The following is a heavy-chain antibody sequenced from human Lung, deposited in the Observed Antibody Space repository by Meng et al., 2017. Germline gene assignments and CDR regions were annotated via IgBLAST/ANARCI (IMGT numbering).Heavy chain of an antibody. CDR2: INRDGTKP. D-gene: IGHD1-1*01. Sequence: VWLVEAGGGLVLPGGSLGLFCGASGFTFTDHWMHCVRQGPGKGVVWVSRINRDGTKPTYAESVKGRFTISRDNAKNTLYLQMNNLRAEDTAFYYCTNERLNHWGQGALVTVSS. V-gene: IGHV3-74*01. J-gene: IGHJ5*02. CDR1: GFTFTDHW. CDR3: TNERLNH.